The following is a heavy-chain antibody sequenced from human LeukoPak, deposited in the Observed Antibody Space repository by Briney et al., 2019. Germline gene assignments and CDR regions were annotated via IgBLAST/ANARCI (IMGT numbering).Heavy chain of an antibody. D-gene: IGHD6-13*01. Sequence: ASVKVSCKASGYTFTSYAMNWVRQAPGQGLEWMGWISAYNGNTNYAQKLQGRVTMTTDTSTSTAYMELRSLRSDDTAVYYCARLTSSSWSFDYWGQGTLVTVSS. CDR2: ISAYNGNT. V-gene: IGHV1-18*01. J-gene: IGHJ4*02. CDR1: GYTFTSYA. CDR3: ARLTSSSWSFDY.